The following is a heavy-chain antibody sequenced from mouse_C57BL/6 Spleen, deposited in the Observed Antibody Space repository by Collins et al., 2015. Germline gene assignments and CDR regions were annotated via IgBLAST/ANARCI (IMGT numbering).Heavy chain of an antibody. CDR2: IDPEDGDT. Sequence: EVQLQQSGAELVRPGASVRLSCTASGFNIKDYYMHWVKQRPEQGLEWIGRIDPEDGDTEYAPKFQGKATMTADTSSNTAYLQLSSLTSEDTAVYYCTTARYGHYAMDYWGQGTSVTVSS. CDR1: GFNIKDYY. D-gene: IGHD1-2*01. J-gene: IGHJ4*01. V-gene: IGHV14-1*01. CDR3: TTARYGHYAMDY.